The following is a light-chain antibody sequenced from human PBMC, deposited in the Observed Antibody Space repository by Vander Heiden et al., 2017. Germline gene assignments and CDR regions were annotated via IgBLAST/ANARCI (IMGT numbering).Light chain of an antibody. CDR1: SSDVGGYNY. CDR3: CSYAGSYTFWV. J-gene: IGLJ3*02. CDR2: DVS. Sequence: QSALPQPRSVSGSPGQSVTISCTGTSSDVGGYNYVSWSQQHPGKAPKLMIYDVSKRPSGVPDRFSGSKSGNTASLIISGLQAEDEADYYCCSYAGSYTFWVFGGGTKLTVL. V-gene: IGLV2-11*01.